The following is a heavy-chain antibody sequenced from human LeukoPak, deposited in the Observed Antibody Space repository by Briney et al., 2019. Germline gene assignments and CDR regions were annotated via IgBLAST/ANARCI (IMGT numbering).Heavy chain of an antibody. D-gene: IGHD3-22*01. CDR1: GFTFSDYY. J-gene: IGHJ4*02. V-gene: IGHV3-11*01. CDR2: ISSSGSTI. CDR3: ARGPATYYYDSSGEEFDY. Sequence: GGSLRHSCAASGFTFSDYYMSWIRQAPGKGLEWVSYISSSGSTIYYADSVKGRFTISRDNAKNSLYLQMNSLRAEYTAVYYCARGPATYYYDSSGEEFDYWGQGTLVTVSS.